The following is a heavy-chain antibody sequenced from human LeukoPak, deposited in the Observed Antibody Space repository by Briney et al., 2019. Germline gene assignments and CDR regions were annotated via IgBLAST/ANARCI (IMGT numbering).Heavy chain of an antibody. CDR3: ARDKAKPDY. CDR1: GYTFTGDY. CDR2: INPTGGST. V-gene: IGHV1-46*01. J-gene: IGHJ4*02. Sequence: ASVKVSCKASGYTFTGDYMQWVRQAPGQGLEWMGIINPTGGSTTYAQKFKGRVTMTRDTSTSTVSMELSSLISDDTAVFYCARDKAKPDYWGQGTLVTVSS.